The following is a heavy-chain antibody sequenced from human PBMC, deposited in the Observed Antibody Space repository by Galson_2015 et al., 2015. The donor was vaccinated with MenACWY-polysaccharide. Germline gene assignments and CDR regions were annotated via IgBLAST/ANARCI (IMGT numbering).Heavy chain of an antibody. Sequence: ETLSLTCTVSGYSISSGYYWGCIRQRPGQGLVWLGYVYYSGRTNYSPSLKSRATVSLDTSKNRFSLKLSFVTAADTAVYYCTSLPLGNCGSVSCYGYFPHWGQGTLVTVSS. D-gene: IGHD2-15*01. V-gene: IGHV4-38-2*02. CDR3: TSLPLGNCGSVSCYGYFPH. CDR2: VYYSGRT. J-gene: IGHJ1*01. CDR1: GYSISSGYY.